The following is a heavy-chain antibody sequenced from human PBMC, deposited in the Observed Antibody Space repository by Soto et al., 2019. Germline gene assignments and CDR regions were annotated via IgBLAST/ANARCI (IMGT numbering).Heavy chain of an antibody. V-gene: IGHV4-4*01. CDR1: GGTIRSPDW. CDR3: ARGRGRYSSGWSWFDP. CDR2: IFQSGST. Sequence: TLYLTCGVSGGTIRSPDWWTWVRQPPGKGLEWIGEIFQSGSTNYTPSLESRVTISVDKSKNQFSLTLTSVTAADTAVYFCARGRGRYSSGWSWFDPWGQGILVTGSS. D-gene: IGHD6-19*01. J-gene: IGHJ5*02.